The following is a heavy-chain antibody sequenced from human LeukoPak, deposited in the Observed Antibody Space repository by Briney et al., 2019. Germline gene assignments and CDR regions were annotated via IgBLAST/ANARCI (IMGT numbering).Heavy chain of an antibody. CDR2: IRSKAYGGTT. CDR3: TRVTMVRGVLNYFDY. J-gene: IGHJ4*02. D-gene: IGHD3-10*01. Sequence: PGGSLRLSCAASGFTFSSYGMHWVRQAPGKGLEWVGFIRSKAYGGTTEYAASVKGRFTISRDDSKSIAYLQMNSLKTEDTAVYYCTRVTMVRGVLNYFDYWGQGTLVTVSS. V-gene: IGHV3-49*04. CDR1: GFTFSSYG.